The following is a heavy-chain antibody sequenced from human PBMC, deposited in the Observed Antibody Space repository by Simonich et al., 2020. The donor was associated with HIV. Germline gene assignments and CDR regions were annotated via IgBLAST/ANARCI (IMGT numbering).Heavy chain of an antibody. Sequence: VQLVESGGGVVQPGRSLRLSCAASGFTVSSNYMSWVRQAPGKGLGWVSGIYSGVATYYADSVKGRVTISRHISKNTLWLQMSNLRAEDTAVYYCASERHVRDGFQHWGQGTLVTVSS. V-gene: IGHV3-53*04. CDR1: GFTVSSNY. CDR3: ASERHVRDGFQH. D-gene: IGHD2-8*01. J-gene: IGHJ1*01. CDR2: IYSGVAT.